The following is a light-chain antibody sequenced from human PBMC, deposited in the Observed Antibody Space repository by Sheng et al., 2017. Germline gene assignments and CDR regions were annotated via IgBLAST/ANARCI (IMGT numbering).Light chain of an antibody. CDR2: GAS. J-gene: IGKJ4*01. CDR3: QQSYNTVAVS. V-gene: IGKV1D-16*01. CDR1: QAISSW. Sequence: DIQLTQSPSSLFASVGDRVTITCRASQAISSWLVWYQQRPEKAPKPLIYGASTLKSGVPSRFSGRGSGTDFTLTINSIQPEDFATYYCQQSYNTVAVSFGGGTKVEIK.